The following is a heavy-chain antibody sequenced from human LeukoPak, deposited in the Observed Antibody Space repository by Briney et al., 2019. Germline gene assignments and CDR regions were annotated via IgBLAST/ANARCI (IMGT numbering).Heavy chain of an antibody. CDR3: ARGDYGRYAFDF. V-gene: IGHV3-11*01. J-gene: IGHJ3*01. CDR2: VSPSGTTI. CDR1: GFTFRNFY. D-gene: IGHD4/OR15-4a*01. Sequence: GGSLRLSCAASGFTFRNFYMSWIRQAPGKGLEWVSYVSPSGTTIYYADSLKGRFVISRDNDKESLSLQMNSLRAEDTAVYYCARGDYGRYAFDFWGQGTMVTVSS.